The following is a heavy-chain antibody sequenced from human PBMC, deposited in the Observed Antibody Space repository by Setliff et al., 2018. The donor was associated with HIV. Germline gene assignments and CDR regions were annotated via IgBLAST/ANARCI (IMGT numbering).Heavy chain of an antibody. CDR2: ISVYSGNT. J-gene: IGHJ1*01. V-gene: IGHV1-18*01. CDR3: ARGPWFYDSSGYSPFQH. D-gene: IGHD3-22*01. Sequence: ASVKVSCKASGYTFTSYGISWVRQAPGQGLEWVGWISVYSGNTNYAQKFQGRVTITADKSTSTAYMELSSLSSEDTAVYYCARGPWFYDSSGYSPFQHWGQGTLVTVSS. CDR1: GYTFTSYG.